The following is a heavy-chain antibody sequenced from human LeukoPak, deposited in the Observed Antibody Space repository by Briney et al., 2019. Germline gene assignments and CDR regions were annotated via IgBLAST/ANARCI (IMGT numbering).Heavy chain of an antibody. Sequence: PSETLSLTCTVSGGSISSYYRSWIRQPPGKGLEWIGYISYSGNSDYHPSLKSRVTMSVDTSKNQFSLGLTSVTAADTAVYYCARGTVEYSYGDLYDYWGQGTLVTVSS. J-gene: IGHJ4*02. D-gene: IGHD5-18*01. CDR3: ARGTVEYSYGDLYDY. CDR1: GGSISSYY. CDR2: ISYSGNS. V-gene: IGHV4-59*01.